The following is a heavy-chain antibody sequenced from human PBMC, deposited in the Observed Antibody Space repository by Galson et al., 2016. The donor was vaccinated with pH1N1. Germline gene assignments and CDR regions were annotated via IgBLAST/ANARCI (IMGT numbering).Heavy chain of an antibody. CDR3: ARMDLIVGASTGEGDYYGMDV. CDR2: ISPYNGNT. CDR1: GGTLSRHT. V-gene: IGHV1-18*01. Sequence: SVKVSCKASGGTLSRHTISWVRQAPGQGLEWMGWISPYNGNTNYAQKFQGRVSMTTDTSSSIVYMELRSLRPDDTAVYFCARMDLIVGASTGEGDYYGMDVWGQGTTVTVSS. D-gene: IGHD1-26*01. J-gene: IGHJ6*02.